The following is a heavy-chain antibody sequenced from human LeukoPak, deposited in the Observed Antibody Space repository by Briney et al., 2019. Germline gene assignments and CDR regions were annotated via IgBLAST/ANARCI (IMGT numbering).Heavy chain of an antibody. CDR1: GYTFTSYD. V-gene: IGHV1-8*03. Sequence: ASVKVSCKASGYTFTSYDINWVRQATGQGLEWMGWMNPNSGNTGYAQKFQGRVTITRNTSISTAYMELSSLRSEDTAVYYCATPNHIVVVTASDDAFDIWGQGTMVTVSS. D-gene: IGHD2-21*02. J-gene: IGHJ3*02. CDR2: MNPNSGNT. CDR3: ATPNHIVVVTASDDAFDI.